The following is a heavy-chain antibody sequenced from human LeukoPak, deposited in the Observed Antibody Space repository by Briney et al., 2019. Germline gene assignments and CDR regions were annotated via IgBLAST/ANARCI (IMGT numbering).Heavy chain of an antibody. V-gene: IGHV4-39*01. CDR3: ARMYGRRDYYYAMDV. CDR2: IYYSGST. CDR1: GGSISSSGYY. J-gene: IGHJ6*02. Sequence: PSETLSLTCTVSGGSISSSGYYWGWIRQPPGKGLEWIGSIYYSGSTYYNPSLKSRVTISLDTTKNQISLKLSSVTAADTTVYYCARMYGRRDYYYAMDVWGQGTTVTVSS. D-gene: IGHD2-8*01.